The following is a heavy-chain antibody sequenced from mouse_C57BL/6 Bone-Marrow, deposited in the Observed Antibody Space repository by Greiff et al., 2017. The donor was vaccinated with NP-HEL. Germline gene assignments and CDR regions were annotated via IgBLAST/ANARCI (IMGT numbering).Heavy chain of an antibody. V-gene: IGHV1-15*01. D-gene: IGHD2-5*01. J-gene: IGHJ4*01. CDR3: TREDSNPYYYAMDY. CDR2: IDPETGGT. Sequence: VQLQQSGAELVRPGASVTLSCKASGYTFTDYEMHWVKQTPVHGLEWIGAIDPETGGTAYNQKFKGKAILTADKSSSTAYMELRSLTSEDSAVYYCTREDSNPYYYAMDYWGQGTSVTVSS. CDR1: GYTFTDYE.